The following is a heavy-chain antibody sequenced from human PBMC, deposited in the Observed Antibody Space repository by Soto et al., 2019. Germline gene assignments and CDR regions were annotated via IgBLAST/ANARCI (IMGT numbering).Heavy chain of an antibody. CDR3: ARHAYRSGWADH. V-gene: IGHV4-39*01. CDR2: IYYSGST. Sequence: SETLSLTCTVSGGSISSYYWGLIRQPPGKGLEWIGTIYYSGSTYYNPSLKSRVTISVDTSKNQFSLKLSSVTAADTAVYYCARHAYRSGWADHWGQGTLVTVSS. D-gene: IGHD6-19*01. J-gene: IGHJ4*02. CDR1: GGSISSYY.